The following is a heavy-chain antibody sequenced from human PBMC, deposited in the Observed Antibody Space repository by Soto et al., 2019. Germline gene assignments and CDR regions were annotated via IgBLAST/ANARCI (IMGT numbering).Heavy chain of an antibody. CDR2: IIPIFDKA. D-gene: IGHD3-22*01. CDR3: ARDKGLRGSQVITTYFDS. J-gene: IGHJ4*01. Sequence: SVKVSCKASGSTFSKYDISWVRLAPGQGLEWMGGIIPIFDKAKYAQKFHGRVTITADESTRTAYLELSNLKSEDTAVYYCARDKGLRGSQVITTYFDSAGHGTL. V-gene: IGHV1-69*13. CDR1: GSTFSKYD.